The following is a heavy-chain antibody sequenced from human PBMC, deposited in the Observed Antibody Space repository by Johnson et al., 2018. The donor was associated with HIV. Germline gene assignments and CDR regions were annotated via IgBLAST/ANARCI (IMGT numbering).Heavy chain of an antibody. CDR3: ARGGYDDILTGYYALAAFVI. CDR2: TRNKANSYTT. D-gene: IGHD3-9*01. V-gene: IGHV3-72*01. CDR1: GFTFSNVW. J-gene: IGHJ3*02. Sequence: VQLVESGGGLVKPGGSLRLSCAASGFTFSNVWMSWVRQARGKGLEWVGRTRNKANSYTTEYAASVKGRFTISRADSKNSLYLQMNSLKTEDTAVYYCARGGYDDILTGYYALAAFVIWGQGTMVTVSS.